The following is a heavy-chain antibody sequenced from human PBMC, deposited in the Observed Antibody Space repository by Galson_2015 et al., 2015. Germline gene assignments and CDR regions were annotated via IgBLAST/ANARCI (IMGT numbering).Heavy chain of an antibody. D-gene: IGHD3-22*01. Sequence: SLRLSCAASGFTVSHNYMSWVRQAPGKGLEWVSVIYSGGSKYYEDYVKGRLTISRENNKNTMYLQMNSLRAEDTAVYYCASEAYYDRSFDYWGQGTLVTVSS. CDR1: GFTVSHNY. CDR2: IYSGGSK. V-gene: IGHV3-53*01. CDR3: ASEAYYDRSFDY. J-gene: IGHJ4*02.